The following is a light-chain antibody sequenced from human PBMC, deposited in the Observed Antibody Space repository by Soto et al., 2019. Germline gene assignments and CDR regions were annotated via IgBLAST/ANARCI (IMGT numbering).Light chain of an antibody. CDR1: QSVKSNY. CDR2: GVF. Sequence: ETVLAQSPGTVSLSPGERATLSCRTSQSVKSNYLAWYQQKPGQAPRLLIYGVFNRATGIPDRFSGSGSGTDFTLTISRLEPEDYAVYYCQHYDGSPRTFGQGTKLEIK. CDR3: QHYDGSPRT. J-gene: IGKJ2*01. V-gene: IGKV3-20*01.